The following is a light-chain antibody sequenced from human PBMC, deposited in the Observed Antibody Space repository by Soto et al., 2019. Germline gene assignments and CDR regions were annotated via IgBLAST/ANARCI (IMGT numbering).Light chain of an antibody. Sequence: EIVLTQSPGTLSLSPGERATLSCRASQSVSSSYLAWYQQKPGQAPRLLIYGASSGATGIPDRFSGSGSGTDFSLTIRRLEPDDLAVYYCQKYGNFWTFGQGTKVDI. CDR2: GAS. V-gene: IGKV3-20*01. CDR3: QKYGNFWT. CDR1: QSVSSSY. J-gene: IGKJ1*01.